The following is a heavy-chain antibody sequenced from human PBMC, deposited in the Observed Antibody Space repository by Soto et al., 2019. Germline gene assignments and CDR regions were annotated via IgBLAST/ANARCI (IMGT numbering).Heavy chain of an antibody. V-gene: IGHV1-18*04. CDR1: DYTFTRYG. D-gene: IGHD6-13*01. Sequence: QVQLVQSGAEVKKPGASVKVSCKASDYTFTRYGISWVGQAPGQGLEWMGWISAYNGNTNYAQKLQGRVTMTTDTSTSTAYMELRSLRSDDTAVYYCAREGGGYSSSLPTYYYYGMDVWGLGTTVTVSS. J-gene: IGHJ6*02. CDR2: ISAYNGNT. CDR3: AREGGGYSSSLPTYYYYGMDV.